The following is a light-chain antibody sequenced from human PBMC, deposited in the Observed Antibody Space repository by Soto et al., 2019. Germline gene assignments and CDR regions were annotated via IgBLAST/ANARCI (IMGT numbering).Light chain of an antibody. CDR2: DSS. V-gene: IGKV3-11*01. Sequence: EIVLTQSPATLSFSPGERATLFCRASQSIRTDLAWYQQKSGQAPRLLIYDSSNRATGIPARFSGGGSGTDFTLTVSSLEPEDFAVYYCQQRNNWPPTFGQGTKLEI. J-gene: IGKJ2*01. CDR3: QQRNNWPPT. CDR1: QSIRTD.